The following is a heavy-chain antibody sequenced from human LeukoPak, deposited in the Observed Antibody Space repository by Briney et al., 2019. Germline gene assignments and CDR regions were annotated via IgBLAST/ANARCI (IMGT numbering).Heavy chain of an antibody. J-gene: IGHJ4*02. D-gene: IGHD1-26*01. CDR3: AKDRSIGTYYTFDH. CDR1: GFTFNNYV. CDR2: ISASATMT. Sequence: GGSLRLSCEASGFTFNNYVMTWVRQAPGKGLEWVSSISASATMTYYADSVKGRFTVSRDNSNNRLYLHMSGLTAADTAVYYCAKDRSIGTYYTFDHWGQGSLVTVSS. V-gene: IGHV3-23*01.